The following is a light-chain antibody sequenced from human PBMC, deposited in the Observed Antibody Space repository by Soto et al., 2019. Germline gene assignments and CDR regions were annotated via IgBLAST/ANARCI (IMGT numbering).Light chain of an antibody. CDR3: QQYNSWPRS. J-gene: IGKJ2*01. V-gene: IGKV3-15*01. CDR2: GAS. CDR1: QSISGN. Sequence: RVMTQSPATLSVSPGESAILSCRASQSISGNLAWYQQRPGQAPRLLIYGASTRASGVPARFSGSGSGTEFTLTISSLQSEESAVYFCQQYNSWPRSFGPGTKLEIK.